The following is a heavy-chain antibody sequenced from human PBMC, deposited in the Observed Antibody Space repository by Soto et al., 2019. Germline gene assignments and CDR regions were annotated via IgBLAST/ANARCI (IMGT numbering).Heavy chain of an antibody. CDR2: VNHSGSS. CDR3: ARERRVVGGFRSWYDYFDY. J-gene: IGHJ4*02. D-gene: IGHD6-13*01. Sequence: SETLSLTCGVLGGSFTAYRWIWIRQPPGKGLEWIGEVNHSGSSNYNPSLKGRVTISLDTSNNQFSLRLYSVTAADTAMYYCARERRVVGGFRSWYDYFDYWGQGTL. CDR1: GGSFTAYR. V-gene: IGHV4-34*01.